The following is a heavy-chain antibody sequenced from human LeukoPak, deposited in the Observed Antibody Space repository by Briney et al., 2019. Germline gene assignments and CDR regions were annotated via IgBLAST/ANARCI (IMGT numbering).Heavy chain of an antibody. CDR1: GFTFTSYA. Sequence: GGSLRLSCAASGFTFTSYAMSWVRQTPGKGLEWVSFISDSSAGDSTYYADSVRGRFTISRDSSKSTLYLQMNSLRAEDTAVYYCTKVSTTGVGGRGYFDQWGQGTPVTVSS. V-gene: IGHV3-23*01. D-gene: IGHD1-1*01. CDR3: TKVSTTGVGGRGYFDQ. J-gene: IGHJ4*02. CDR2: ISDSSAGDST.